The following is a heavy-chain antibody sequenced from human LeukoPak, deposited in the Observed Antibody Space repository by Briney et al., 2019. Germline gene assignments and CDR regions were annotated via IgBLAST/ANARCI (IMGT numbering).Heavy chain of an antibody. Sequence: SETLSLTCSVSGGSISSRSYYWGWVRQPPGQGLEWIGSTYYTGSTYYNPSLRSRVSISVDTSKNQFSLKLSSVTAADTAVYYCARFNDSSGYYFDAFDIWGQGTMVTVSS. J-gene: IGHJ3*02. D-gene: IGHD3-22*01. CDR1: GGSISSRSYY. V-gene: IGHV4-39*07. CDR3: ARFNDSSGYYFDAFDI. CDR2: TYYTGST.